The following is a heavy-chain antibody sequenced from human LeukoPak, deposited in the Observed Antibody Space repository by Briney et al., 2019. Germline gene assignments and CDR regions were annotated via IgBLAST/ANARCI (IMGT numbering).Heavy chain of an antibody. Sequence: PGGSLRLSCAASGFTFSNAWMSWVRQAPGRGLEWVGCIKSKTDGGTTDYAAPVKGRFTISRDDSKNTLYLQMNSLKTEDTAVYYCTTDILAGTYYMDVWGKGTTVTISS. CDR3: TTDILAGTYYMDV. V-gene: IGHV3-15*01. CDR1: GFTFSNAW. J-gene: IGHJ6*03. CDR2: IKSKTDGGTT. D-gene: IGHD3-3*02.